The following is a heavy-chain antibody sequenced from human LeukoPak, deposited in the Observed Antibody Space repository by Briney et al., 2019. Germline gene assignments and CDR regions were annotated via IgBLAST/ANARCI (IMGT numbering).Heavy chain of an antibody. J-gene: IGHJ5*02. CDR3: VKDWRRPDQCGGDCLDH. Sequence: QPGGSLRLSCAASGFTFSTYAMSWVRQAPGKGLEWVSSISAGGSSTYYADSVNGRFTVSRDNSKNPLYLQMNSLRVEDMAIYYCVKDWRRPDQCGGDCLDHGGEGTLVSV. CDR1: GFTFSTYA. CDR2: ISAGGSST. D-gene: IGHD2-21*02. V-gene: IGHV3-23*01.